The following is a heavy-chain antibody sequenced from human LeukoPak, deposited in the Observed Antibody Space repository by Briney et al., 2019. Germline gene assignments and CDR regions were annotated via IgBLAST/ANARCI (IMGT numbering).Heavy chain of an antibody. CDR2: EKQDGSEK. CDR3: ARDLLYGDYVGAYFDY. CDR1: GFTFRNYW. Sequence: TGGSLSLSCVASGFTFRNYWMTWVRQAPGKGLEWVANEKQDGSEKHYVDSVRGRFTISRDNTKNSLYLQLNSLRAEDTAVYYCARDLLYGDYVGAYFDYWGQGALVTVSS. D-gene: IGHD4-17*01. V-gene: IGHV3-7*01. J-gene: IGHJ4*02.